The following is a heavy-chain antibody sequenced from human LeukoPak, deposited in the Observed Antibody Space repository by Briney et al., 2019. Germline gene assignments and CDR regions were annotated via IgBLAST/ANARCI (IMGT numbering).Heavy chain of an antibody. J-gene: IGHJ4*02. CDR2: ICWNSGNI. V-gene: IGHV3-9*03. Sequence: SLRLSCAASGFTFDDYAMHWVRHAPGRGLECVSGICWNSGNIGYADSVKGRFTISRDNAKNSLYLQVNILSAEHVALYYCEKDYYDSSGPLSYFDYWGQGTLVTVSS. D-gene: IGHD3-22*01. CDR1: GFTFDDYA. CDR3: EKDYYDSSGPLSYFDY.